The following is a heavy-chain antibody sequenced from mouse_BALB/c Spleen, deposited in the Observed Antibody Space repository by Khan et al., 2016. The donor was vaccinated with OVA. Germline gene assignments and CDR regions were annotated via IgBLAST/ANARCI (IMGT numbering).Heavy chain of an antibody. CDR3: ARDYYGTSWYCDV. D-gene: IGHD1-1*01. CDR1: GYSITSGYY. V-gene: IGHV3-6*02. J-gene: IGHJ1*01. CDR2: IRYDGSN. Sequence: EVQLQESGPGLVKPSQSLSLTCSVTGYSITSGYYWNWIRQFPGNKLEWMDYIRYDGSNNYNPSLKNRISITRDTSKNQFFLKLNSVTTEDTATYYCARDYYGTSWYCDVGGAGTTVTVSS.